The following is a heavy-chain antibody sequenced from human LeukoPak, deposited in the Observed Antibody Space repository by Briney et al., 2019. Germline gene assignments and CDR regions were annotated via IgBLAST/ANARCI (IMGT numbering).Heavy chain of an antibody. D-gene: IGHD5-18*01. CDR3: ARDGLHTAHFDY. Sequence: GGSLRLSCAASGFTFSSYGMHWVRQAPGKGLEWVAVIWYDGSNKYYADSVKGRFTISRDNARNSLYLQMNSLRDEDTAVYHCARDGLHTAHFDYWGQGTLVTVSS. J-gene: IGHJ4*02. CDR1: GFTFSSYG. CDR2: IWYDGSNK. V-gene: IGHV3-33*01.